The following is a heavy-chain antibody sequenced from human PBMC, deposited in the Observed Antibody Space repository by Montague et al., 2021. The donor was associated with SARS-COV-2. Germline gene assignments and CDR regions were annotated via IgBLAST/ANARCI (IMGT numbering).Heavy chain of an antibody. CDR1: GFTFDDYA. J-gene: IGHJ6*02. CDR2: ISWNSGSI. D-gene: IGHD2-2*01. Sequence: SLRLSCAASGFTFDDYALHWVRQAPGKGLEWVSGISWNSGSIGYADSVKGRFTISRDNAKNSLYLQMNSLRAEDTALYYCAKDRALLPYSLHCSSTSCYESAGYYYYGMDVWAKGPRSPSP. CDR3: AKDRALLPYSLHCSSTSCYESAGYYYYGMDV. V-gene: IGHV3-9*01.